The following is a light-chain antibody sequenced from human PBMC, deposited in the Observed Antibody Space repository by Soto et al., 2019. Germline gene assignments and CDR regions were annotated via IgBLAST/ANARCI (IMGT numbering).Light chain of an antibody. CDR1: QSVSSY. CDR2: DAS. Sequence: EIVLTQSPPTLSLSPGERATLSCRASQSVSSYLAWYQQKPGQAPRLLIYDASNRATGIPARFSGSGSGTGFTLTISSLEPEDFAVYYCQQRSNWPRTFGQGTKV. V-gene: IGKV3-11*01. CDR3: QQRSNWPRT. J-gene: IGKJ1*01.